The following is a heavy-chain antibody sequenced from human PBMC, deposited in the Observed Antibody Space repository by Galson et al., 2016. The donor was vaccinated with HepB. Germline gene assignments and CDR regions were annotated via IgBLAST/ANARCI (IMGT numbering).Heavy chain of an antibody. J-gene: IGHJ4*02. D-gene: IGHD2-15*01. V-gene: IGHV2-5*01. CDR2: IHWNDDK. Sequence: ALVKPTQTLTLTCTFSGFSLSATGEAVGWTRLPPGKALEWLALIHWNDDKRYSPSLKSRLTITKDTSKNQVVLTVTDMDPVDTATYFCAHRRSGYCNTVNCLYFDYWGQGTLATVSS. CDR3: AHRRSGYCNTVNCLYFDY. CDR1: GFSLSATGEA.